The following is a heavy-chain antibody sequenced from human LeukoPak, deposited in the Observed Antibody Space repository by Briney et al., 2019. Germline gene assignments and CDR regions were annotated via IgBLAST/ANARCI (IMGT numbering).Heavy chain of an antibody. CDR1: GFSFSSYG. D-gene: IGHD6-6*01. CDR2: ISGSGGEI. CDR3: AKGGPFSTSSQKYFDP. V-gene: IGHV3-23*01. J-gene: IGHJ5*02. Sequence: GGSLRLSCAASGFSFSSYGMTWVRQAPGKGLEWVSSISGSGGEIHYADSVKGRFTISRDNSKNTVYLQMNSLRDEDTAVFYCAKGGPFSTSSQKYFDPWGQGSLVIVS.